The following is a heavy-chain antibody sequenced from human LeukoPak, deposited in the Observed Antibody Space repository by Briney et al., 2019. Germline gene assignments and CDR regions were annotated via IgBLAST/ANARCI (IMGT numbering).Heavy chain of an antibody. Sequence: SETLSLTCSVSGYSISSAYYWGWIRQPPGKGLEWIGTMYHSGSTNYNPSLKSRVTISVDTSKNQFSLKLSSVTAADTAVYYCATSMVRGVTIFEHFDYWGQGTLVTVSS. CDR1: GYSISSAYY. J-gene: IGHJ4*02. V-gene: IGHV4-38-2*02. CDR2: MYHSGST. CDR3: ATSMVRGVTIFEHFDY. D-gene: IGHD3-10*01.